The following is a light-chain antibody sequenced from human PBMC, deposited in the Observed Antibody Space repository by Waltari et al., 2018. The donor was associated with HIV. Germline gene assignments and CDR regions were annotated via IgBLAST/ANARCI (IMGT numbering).Light chain of an antibody. V-gene: IGKV1-39*01. Sequence: DIQMTQSPSSLSASVGERVTITCRASQSISSNLNWYQQKPGKAPKLLIYTTSSLQSGVPSRFSGSGSGTDFTLTISSLQPEDFVTYYCQQSYSSITFGQGTRLEIK. CDR1: QSISSN. CDR2: TTS. CDR3: QQSYSSIT. J-gene: IGKJ5*01.